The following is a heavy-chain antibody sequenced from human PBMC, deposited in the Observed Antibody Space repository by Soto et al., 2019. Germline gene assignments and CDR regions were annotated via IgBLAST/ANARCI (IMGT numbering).Heavy chain of an antibody. CDR2: INPSGGST. D-gene: IGHD3-22*01. J-gene: IGHJ6*02. V-gene: IGHV1-46*03. CDR3: ARGDYDSSGPIPSYYGMDV. CDR1: GCTFTSYY. Sequence: ASVKVSCKASGCTFTSYYMHWVRQAPGQGLDWMGIINPSGGSTSYAQKFQGRVTMTRDTSTSTVYMELSSLRSEDTAVYYCARGDYDSSGPIPSYYGMDVWGQGTTVTVSS.